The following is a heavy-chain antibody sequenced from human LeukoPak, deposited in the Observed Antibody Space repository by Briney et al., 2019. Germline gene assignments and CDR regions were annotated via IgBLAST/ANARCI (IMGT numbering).Heavy chain of an antibody. V-gene: IGHV4-4*07. CDR3: ARVGDYALKD. J-gene: IGHJ4*02. D-gene: IGHD3-16*01. CDR1: GGSIKTYY. CDR2: VYSSGST. Sequence: SETLSLTCTVSGGSIKTYYWSWIRQPAGKGLEWIGRVYSSGSTNYNPSLKSRVTMSVDTSKNQFSLKLTSVTAADTAVYYCARVGDYALKDWGQGTLVTVSS.